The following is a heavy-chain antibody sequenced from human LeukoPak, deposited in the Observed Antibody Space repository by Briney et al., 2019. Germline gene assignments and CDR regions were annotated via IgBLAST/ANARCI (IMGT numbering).Heavy chain of an antibody. J-gene: IGHJ2*01. V-gene: IGHV4-4*07. D-gene: IGHD2-21*02. CDR2: IYSSGST. CDR3: ARDKEYCGGDCSYWYFDL. CDR1: RGSISNYY. Sequence: PSETLSLTCTVSRGSISNYYWSWIRQPAGKGLEWLGRIYSSGSTNYNPSLKSRVTMSLDTSMNQFSLKLSSVTAADTAVYYCARDKEYCGGDCSYWYFDLWGRGTAVTVSS.